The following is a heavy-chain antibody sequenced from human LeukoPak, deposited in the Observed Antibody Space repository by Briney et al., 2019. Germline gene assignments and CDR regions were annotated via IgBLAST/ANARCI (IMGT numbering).Heavy chain of an antibody. J-gene: IGHJ4*02. V-gene: IGHV4-38-2*02. CDR2: IYHSGST. Sequence: SETLSLTCAVSDYSISSAYYWGWIRRPPGKGLEWIGSIYHSGSTDYNPSLKSRVTISVDTSKDQFSLKLRSVTAADTAVYYCARDQAYCGGDCYFDFWGQGTLVTVSS. CDR1: DYSISSAYY. D-gene: IGHD2-21*02. CDR3: ARDQAYCGGDCYFDF.